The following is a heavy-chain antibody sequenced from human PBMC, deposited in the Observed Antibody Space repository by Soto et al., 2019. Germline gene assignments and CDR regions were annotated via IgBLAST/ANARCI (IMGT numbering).Heavy chain of an antibody. Sequence: SVKVSCKASGGTFSSYAISWVRQAPGQGLEWMGGIIPIFGTANYAQKFQGRVTITADESTSTAYMELSSLRSEDTAVYYCASSGGYYDSSGYYYWFDPWGQGTLVTVS. CDR2: IIPIFGTA. CDR3: ASSGGYYDSSGYYYWFDP. D-gene: IGHD3-22*01. V-gene: IGHV1-69*13. J-gene: IGHJ5*02. CDR1: GGTFSSYA.